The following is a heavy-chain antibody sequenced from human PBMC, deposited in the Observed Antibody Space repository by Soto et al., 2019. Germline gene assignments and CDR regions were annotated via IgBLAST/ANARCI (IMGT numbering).Heavy chain of an antibody. CDR1: GFTFSGYG. CDR2: ISGSGVIT. D-gene: IGHD1-26*01. Sequence: EVQLLQSGRGFVQPGGSLRLSCAASGFTFSGYGMIWVRQAPGKGLEWVSAISGSGVITYYAESVKGRFTISRDNSKNTLNLQMNSLRAEDTAVYYCAKDGGEWEVHSWGQGTLVTVSS. CDR3: AKDGGEWEVHS. J-gene: IGHJ4*02. V-gene: IGHV3-23*01.